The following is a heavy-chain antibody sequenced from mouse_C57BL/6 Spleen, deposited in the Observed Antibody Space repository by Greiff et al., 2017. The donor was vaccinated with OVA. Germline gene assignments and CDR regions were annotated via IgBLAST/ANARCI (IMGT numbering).Heavy chain of an antibody. J-gene: IGHJ1*03. CDR1: GFNIKDYY. Sequence: VQLQQSGAELVKPWASVSLSCTASGFNIKDYYLHWVKQRTEQGLVWIGRFDPEDGETKYAPKFQGKATITAATSSNPAYLQRGSLRSGDTAVCYSGRSRETPGYFDGWGTGATVTVSS. CDR3: GRSRETPGYFDG. CDR2: FDPEDGET. V-gene: IGHV14-2*01.